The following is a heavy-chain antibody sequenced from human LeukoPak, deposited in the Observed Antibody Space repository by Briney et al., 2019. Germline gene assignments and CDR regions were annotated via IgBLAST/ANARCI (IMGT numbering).Heavy chain of an antibody. CDR3: ARMPYDSSGYSMY. CDR1: GYTFTRYG. Sequence: ASVKVSCKASGYTFTRYGISWVRQAPGQGLEWMGWISGYNGNTNYAQKLQGRVTMTTDTSTNTAYMELRNLRSDDTAVYYCARMPYDSSGYSMYWGQGTLVTVSS. V-gene: IGHV1-18*01. CDR2: ISGYNGNT. D-gene: IGHD3-22*01. J-gene: IGHJ4*02.